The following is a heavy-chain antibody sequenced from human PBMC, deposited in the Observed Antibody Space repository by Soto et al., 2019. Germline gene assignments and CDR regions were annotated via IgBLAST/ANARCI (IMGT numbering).Heavy chain of an antibody. Sequence: TLSLTCTVTGGSVSSGSYYWSWIRQPPGKGLEWIGYIYYSGSTNYNPSLKSRVTISVDTSKNQFSLKLSSVTAADTAVYYCARVYDCWSSYSYCDMDVWGRGTRIIVSS. V-gene: IGHV4-61*01. CDR1: GGSVSSGSYY. J-gene: IGHJ6*02. D-gene: IGHD3-3*01. CDR3: ARVYDCWSSYSYCDMDV. CDR2: IYYSGST.